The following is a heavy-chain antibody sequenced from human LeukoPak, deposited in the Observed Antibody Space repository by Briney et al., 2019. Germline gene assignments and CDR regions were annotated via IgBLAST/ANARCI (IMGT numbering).Heavy chain of an antibody. CDR2: ISSGGSTI. J-gene: IGHJ3*01. Sequence: PGGPLRLSCAAPGLTFSDYYRSWIRPAPGEGLEWVSYISSGGSTIYYADSGKGRFTISRDNAKNSLYLQINSVRGDDTALYYCVRGTRAFDVWGQGTMVTVSS. V-gene: IGHV3-11*04. CDR1: GLTFSDYY. CDR3: VRGTRAFDV.